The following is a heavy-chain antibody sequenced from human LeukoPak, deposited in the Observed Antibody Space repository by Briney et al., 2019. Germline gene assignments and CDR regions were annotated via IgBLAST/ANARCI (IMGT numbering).Heavy chain of an antibody. CDR3: AREVLD. V-gene: IGHV3-48*01. CDR1: GFTFSSYT. D-gene: IGHD2-8*01. CDR2: ISSSSSTI. Sequence: GGSLRLSCAASGFTFSSYTMNWVRQAPGKGLEWVSYISSSSSTIYYADSVKGRFTISRGNAKNSLYLQMNSLRAEDTAVYCCAREVLDWGQGTLVTVSS. J-gene: IGHJ4*02.